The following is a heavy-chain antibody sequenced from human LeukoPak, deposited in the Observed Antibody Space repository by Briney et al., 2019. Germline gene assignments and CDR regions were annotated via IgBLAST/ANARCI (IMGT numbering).Heavy chain of an antibody. CDR2: INSSSSYI. CDR1: GFTFSSYS. Sequence: GGSLRLSCAASGFTFSSYSMNWVRQAPGKGLEWVSSINSSSSYIYYADSVKGRFTISRDNAKNSLYLQMNSLRAEDTAVYYCATQGYGDYVYWGQGTLVTVSS. V-gene: IGHV3-21*01. CDR3: ATQGYGDYVY. J-gene: IGHJ4*02. D-gene: IGHD4-17*01.